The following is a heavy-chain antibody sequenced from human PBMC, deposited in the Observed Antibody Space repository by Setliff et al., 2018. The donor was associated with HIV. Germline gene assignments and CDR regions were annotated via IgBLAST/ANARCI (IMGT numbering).Heavy chain of an antibody. J-gene: IGHJ6*03. D-gene: IGHD3-10*01. Sequence: SETLSLTCAVYGGSFSGYYWSWIRQPPGKGLEWLGEIDHTGSTNYNLSLKSRITMSADPSKNQFSLKVRSVIAADTALYYCARGRNYGSPYFYYMDVWATRTTGTVS. CDR2: IDHTGST. CDR1: GGSFSGYY. CDR3: ARGRNYGSPYFYYMDV. V-gene: IGHV4-34*01.